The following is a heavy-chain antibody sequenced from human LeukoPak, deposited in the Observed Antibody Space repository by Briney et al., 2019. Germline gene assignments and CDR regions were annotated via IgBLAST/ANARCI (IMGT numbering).Heavy chain of an antibody. CDR3: AMEVGATTRAFDY. CDR2: ISSSSSYI. D-gene: IGHD1-26*01. CDR1: GFTFSSYS. V-gene: IGHV3-21*01. Sequence: PGGSLRLSCAASGFTFSSYSMNWVRQAPGKGLEWVSSISSSSSYIYYADSVKGRFTISRDNAKNSLYLQMNSLRAEDTAVYYCAMEVGATTRAFDYRGQGTLVTVSS. J-gene: IGHJ4*02.